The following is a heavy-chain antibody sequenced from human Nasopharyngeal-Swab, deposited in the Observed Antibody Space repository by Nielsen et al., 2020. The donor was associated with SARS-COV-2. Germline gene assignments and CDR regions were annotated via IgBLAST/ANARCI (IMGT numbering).Heavy chain of an antibody. CDR1: GGSISSYY. J-gene: IGHJ2*01. V-gene: IGHV4-59*13. CDR2: FYNDGST. D-gene: IGHD3-10*01. Sequence: SETLSLTCTVSGGSISSYYRSWIRQPPGKGLEWIGYFYNDGSTNYNPSLKSRVTMSVDTSKNQFSLKLSSVTAADTAVYYCASLVEDTMLWGYWYLDLWGRGSLVTVSS. CDR3: ASLVEDTMLWGYWYLDL.